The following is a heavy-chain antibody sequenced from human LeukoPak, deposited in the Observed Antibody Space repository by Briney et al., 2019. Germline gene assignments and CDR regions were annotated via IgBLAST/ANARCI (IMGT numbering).Heavy chain of an antibody. CDR2: IYYSGST. Sequence: SETLSLTCTVSGGSISSYYWSWIRQPPGKGLEWIGNIYYSGSTNYNPSLKSRVTISVDTSKNQFSLKLSSVTAADTAVYYCARGPSPYGGDNWFDPWGQGTLVTVSS. CDR1: GGSISSYY. J-gene: IGHJ5*02. CDR3: ARGPSPYGGDNWFDP. V-gene: IGHV4-59*01. D-gene: IGHD4-23*01.